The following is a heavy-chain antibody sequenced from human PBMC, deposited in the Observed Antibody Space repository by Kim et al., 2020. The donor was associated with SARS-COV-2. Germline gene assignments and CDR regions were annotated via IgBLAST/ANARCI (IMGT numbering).Heavy chain of an antibody. CDR2: IYPGDSDT. D-gene: IGHD7-27*01. CDR1: GYSFTSYW. CDR3: ARWGIEPTKAPVAFDI. V-gene: IGHV5-51*01. J-gene: IGHJ3*02. Sequence: GESLKISCKGSGYSFTSYWIGWVRQMPGKGLEWMGIIYPGDSDTRYSPSFQGQVTISADKSISTAYLQWSSLKASDTAMYYCARWGIEPTKAPVAFDIWGQGTMVTVSS.